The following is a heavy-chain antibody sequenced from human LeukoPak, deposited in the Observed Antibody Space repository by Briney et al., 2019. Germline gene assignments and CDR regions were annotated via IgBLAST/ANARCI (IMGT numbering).Heavy chain of an antibody. D-gene: IGHD4-17*01. CDR3: ARGPGLRMGAFDI. Sequence: RSQTLSLTCAISGDSVSNNSAAWNWIRQSPSRGLEWLGRTYYRSEWYNDSAVSVQSRITINPDTSKNQFSLQLNSVTPEDTAVYFCARGPGLRMGAFDIWGQGTVVSVSS. V-gene: IGHV6-1*01. CDR1: GDSVSNNSAA. CDR2: TYYRSEWYN. J-gene: IGHJ3*02.